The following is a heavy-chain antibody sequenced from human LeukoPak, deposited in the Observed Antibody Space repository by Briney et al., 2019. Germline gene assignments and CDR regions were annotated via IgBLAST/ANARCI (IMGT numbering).Heavy chain of an antibody. CDR3: ARSPDILTGENFDY. D-gene: IGHD3-9*01. J-gene: IGHJ4*02. Sequence: GGSLRLSCAASGFTFSDYYMSWIRQAPGKGLEWVSYIGSSGSTIYYADSVKGRFTISRDNAKNSLYLQMNSLRAEDTAVYSCARSPDILTGENFDYWGQGTLVTVSS. CDR1: GFTFSDYY. V-gene: IGHV3-11*01. CDR2: IGSSGSTI.